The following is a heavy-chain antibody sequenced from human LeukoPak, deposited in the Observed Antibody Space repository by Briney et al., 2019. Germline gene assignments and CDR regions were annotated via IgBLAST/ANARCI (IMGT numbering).Heavy chain of an antibody. CDR3: ARDRPSSWTIPPDY. CDR2: ISAYNGNT. CDR1: GYTFTSYG. D-gene: IGHD6-13*01. Sequence: GASVKVSCKASGYTFTSYGISWERQAPGQGLEWMGWISAYNGNTNYAQKLQGRVTMTTDTSTSTAYMELRSLRSDDTAVYYCARDRPSSWTIPPDYWGQGTLVTVSS. V-gene: IGHV1-18*01. J-gene: IGHJ4*02.